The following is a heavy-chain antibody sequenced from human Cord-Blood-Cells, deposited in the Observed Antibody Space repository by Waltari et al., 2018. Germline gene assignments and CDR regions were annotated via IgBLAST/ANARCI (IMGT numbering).Heavy chain of an antibody. J-gene: IGHJ4*02. D-gene: IGHD2-21*02. CDR3: ARGGNFNEGGFDY. CDR2: ISPILGIA. Sequence: QVQLVQSGAEVKKPGSSVKVSCKASGGTFSSYTISWVRQAPGQGLEWMGSISPILGIANYAQEFQGRVTITADKSTSTAYMELSSLRSEDTAVYYCARGGNFNEGGFDYWGQGTLVTVSS. V-gene: IGHV1-69*02. CDR1: GGTFSSYT.